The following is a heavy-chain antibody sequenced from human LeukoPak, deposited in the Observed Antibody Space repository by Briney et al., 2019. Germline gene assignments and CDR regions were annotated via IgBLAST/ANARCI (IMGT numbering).Heavy chain of an antibody. V-gene: IGHV4-61*02. J-gene: IGHJ3*02. Sequence: PSQTLSLTCTVSGGSISSGTYYWSWIRQPAGKGLEWIGRIYTSGSTNYNPSLKSRVTISVDTSKNQFSLKLSSVTAADTAVYYCARAQMAEGRPHAFDIWGQGTMVTVSS. CDR2: IYTSGST. CDR1: GGSISSGTYY. D-gene: IGHD5-24*01. CDR3: ARAQMAEGRPHAFDI.